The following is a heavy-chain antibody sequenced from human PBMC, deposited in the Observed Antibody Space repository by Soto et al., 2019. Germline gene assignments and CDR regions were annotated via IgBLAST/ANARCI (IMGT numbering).Heavy chain of an antibody. V-gene: IGHV4-30-4*01. CDR1: GGSISTVNYW. CDR3: ARGPSGDKGGS. D-gene: IGHD7-27*01. J-gene: IGHJ5*02. CDR2: IYNGGST. Sequence: QVQLQESGPGLVKPSQTLSLTCTVSGGSISTVNYWWSWIRQSPDMGLEWIGHIYNGGSTYNNPSLESRVTMSGDTSKNQISLTLRSVSAADPAVYYCARGPSGDKGGSWGQGTLVTVSS.